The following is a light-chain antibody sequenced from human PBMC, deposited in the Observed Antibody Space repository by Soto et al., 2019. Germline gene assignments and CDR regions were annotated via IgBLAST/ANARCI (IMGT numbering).Light chain of an antibody. CDR3: QQCTNWPMT. V-gene: IGKV3-15*01. CDR1: LSVSCN. CDR2: GAS. Sequence: EIVMTQSPVTLSVSPGERATLSCRASLSVSCNLAWYQQKPGQAPRLLIYGASTRATGIPDRFSGSGSGTEFTLTISSLQSEDSAVYYYQQCTNWPMTFGQGTKVEIK. J-gene: IGKJ1*01.